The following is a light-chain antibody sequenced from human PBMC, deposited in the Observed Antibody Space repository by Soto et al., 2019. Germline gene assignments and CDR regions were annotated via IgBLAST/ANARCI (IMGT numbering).Light chain of an antibody. CDR3: SSERSRSTVV. V-gene: IGLV2-14*01. CDR1: SSDVGGYNY. CDR2: EVN. J-gene: IGLJ2*01. Sequence: QYALTQPASVSGSPGQSITISCTGTSSDVGGYNYVSWYQQHPGKAPKLMIYEVNNRPSGVSNRFSGSKSGNTASLTISGLQAEDEGDYYCSSERSRSTVVFGGGTKLTVL.